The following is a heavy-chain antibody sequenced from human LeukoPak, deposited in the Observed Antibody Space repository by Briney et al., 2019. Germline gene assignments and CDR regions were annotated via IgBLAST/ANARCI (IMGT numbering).Heavy chain of an antibody. D-gene: IGHD6-13*01. J-gene: IGHJ4*02. CDR2: IRFDGSNE. Sequence: PGGSLRLSCAAYGFTSSVYAIHWVRQAPGKGLEWVASIRFDGSNEKYADSVKGRFTISRDNSKHTMYLQMNSLRAEDTAVYYCARYLQGAAAGMGEWGQGTLVTVSS. V-gene: IGHV3-30*02. CDR1: GFTSSVYA. CDR3: ARYLQGAAAGMGE.